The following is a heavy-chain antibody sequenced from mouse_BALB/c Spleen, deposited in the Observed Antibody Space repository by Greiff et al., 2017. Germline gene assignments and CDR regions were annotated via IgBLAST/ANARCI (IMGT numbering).Heavy chain of an antibody. CDR2: IDPYNGGT. CDR3: AREGSRNYAMDY. D-gene: IGHD1-1*02. Sequence: VQLQQSGPELGKPGASVKISCKASGYSFTGYNMYWVKQSHRKSLEWIGYIDPYNGGTSYNQKSKGKATLTVDKSSSTAYMHLNSLTSEDSAIYYCAREGSRNYAMDYWGQGTSVTVSS. J-gene: IGHJ4*01. V-gene: IGHV1S135*01. CDR1: GYSFTGYN.